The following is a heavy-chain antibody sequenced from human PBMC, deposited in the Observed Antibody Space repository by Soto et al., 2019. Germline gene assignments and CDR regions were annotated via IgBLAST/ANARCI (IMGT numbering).Heavy chain of an antibody. CDR2: INGGNGNT. J-gene: IGHJ4*02. D-gene: IGHD1-26*01. Sequence: GSVKVSCKTSGNTVPNYAIHCVRQAPGQRREWMGWINGGNGNTYYSEHFQCRVTFTRDTSAGTVYMQLSSLTSEDTAVYYCARDDSGFSGSHYIDYFNYWGQGALVTVS. V-gene: IGHV1-3*01. CDR3: ARDDSGFSGSHYIDYFNY. CDR1: GNTVPNYA.